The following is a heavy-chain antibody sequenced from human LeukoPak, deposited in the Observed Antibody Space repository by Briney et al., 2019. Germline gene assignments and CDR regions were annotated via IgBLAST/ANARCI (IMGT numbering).Heavy chain of an antibody. J-gene: IGHJ5*02. V-gene: IGHV5-51*01. Sequence: KYGESLKISCKGSGYSFTSYWIGWVRQMPGKGLEWMGIIYPGDSDTRYSPSFQGRVTISADKSISTAYLQWSSLKASDTAMYYCARSHCSSTSCDNWFDPWGQGTLVTVSS. CDR3: ARSHCSSTSCDNWFDP. CDR1: GYSFTSYW. CDR2: IYPGDSDT. D-gene: IGHD2-2*01.